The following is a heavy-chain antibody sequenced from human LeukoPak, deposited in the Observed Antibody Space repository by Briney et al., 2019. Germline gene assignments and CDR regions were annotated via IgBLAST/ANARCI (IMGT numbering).Heavy chain of an antibody. Sequence: GRSLRLSCAASGFTFSSYGMHWVRQAPGKGLEWEAVISYDGSNKYYADSVKGRFTISRDNSKNTLYLQMNSLRAEDTAVYYCAKGLLVVVITTSFDYWGQGTLVTVSS. J-gene: IGHJ4*02. CDR1: GFTFSSYG. CDR2: ISYDGSNK. V-gene: IGHV3-30*18. CDR3: AKGLLVVVITTSFDY. D-gene: IGHD3-22*01.